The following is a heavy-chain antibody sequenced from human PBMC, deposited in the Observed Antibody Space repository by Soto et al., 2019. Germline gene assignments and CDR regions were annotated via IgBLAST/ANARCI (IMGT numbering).Heavy chain of an antibody. V-gene: IGHV3-23*01. CDR2: ISGSGGST. CDR1: GFTFSSYA. D-gene: IGHD3-9*01. J-gene: IGHJ3*01. CDR3: AKDPGYYDILTGP. Sequence: GGSLRLSCAASGFTFSSYAMSWVRQAPGKGLEWASAISGSGGSTYYADSVKGRFTISRDNSKITLYLQMNSLRAEDTAVYYCAKDPGYYDILTGPWGQGTMVTVSS.